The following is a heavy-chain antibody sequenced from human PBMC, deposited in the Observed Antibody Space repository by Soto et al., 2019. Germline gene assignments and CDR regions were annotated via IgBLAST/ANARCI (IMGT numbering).Heavy chain of an antibody. V-gene: IGHV3-48*01. J-gene: IGHJ6*02. CDR3: ARDYVGAYCSSTSCYSDYYYGMDV. D-gene: IGHD2-2*01. CDR1: GFTFSSYS. Sequence: PGGSLRLSCAASGFTFSSYSMNWVRQAPGKGLEWVSYISSSSSTIYYADSVKGRFTISRDNAKNSLYLQMNILRAEDTAVYYCARDYVGAYCSSTSCYSDYYYGMDVWGQGTTVTVSS. CDR2: ISSSSSTI.